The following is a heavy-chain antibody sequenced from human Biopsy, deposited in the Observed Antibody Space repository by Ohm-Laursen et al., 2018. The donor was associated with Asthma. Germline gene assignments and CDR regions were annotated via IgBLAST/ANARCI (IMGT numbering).Heavy chain of an antibody. CDR2: ITTVFGTT. J-gene: IGHJ6*02. D-gene: IGHD6-19*01. Sequence: GASVKVSCKDPGGTFSNFAISWVRQAPGQGLEWLGGITTVFGTTNYAKKFQGRVTITADESTSTAYMEVTSLRSEDTAIYYCARCQVGYSSGWSLLLKKIYYSGMDVWGQGTAVTVSS. V-gene: IGHV1-69*13. CDR3: ARCQVGYSSGWSLLLKKIYYSGMDV. CDR1: GGTFSNFA.